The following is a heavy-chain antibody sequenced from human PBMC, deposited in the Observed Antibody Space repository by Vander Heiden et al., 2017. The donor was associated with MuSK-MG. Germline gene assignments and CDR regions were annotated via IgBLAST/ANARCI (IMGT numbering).Heavy chain of an antibody. D-gene: IGHD3-10*01. V-gene: IGHV3-30*04. CDR3: ARDAPYGSGSYFDY. J-gene: IGHJ4*02. CDR2: ISYDGSNK. Sequence: VQLVASGGGVVQPGRSLGLSCAASGFTFSSYAMHWVRQAPGKGLEWVAVISYDGSNKYYADSVKGRFTISRDNSKNTLYLQMNSLRAEDTAVYYCARDAPYGSGSYFDYWGQGTLVTVSS. CDR1: GFTFSSYA.